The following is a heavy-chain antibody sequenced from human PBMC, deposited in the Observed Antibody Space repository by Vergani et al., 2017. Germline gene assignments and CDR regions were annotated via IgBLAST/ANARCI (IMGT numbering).Heavy chain of an antibody. Sequence: QVQLQQWGAGLLKPSETLSLTCAVYGGSFSGYYWSWIRQPPGKGLEWIGEINHSGSTNHNPSLKSRVTISVDTSKNQFSLKLSSVTAADTAVYYCARGQPPYYDFGSGYYFFDYWGQGTLVTVSS. CDR2: INHSGST. CDR3: ARGQPPYYDFGSGYYFFDY. D-gene: IGHD3-3*01. V-gene: IGHV4-34*01. J-gene: IGHJ4*02. CDR1: GGSFSGYY.